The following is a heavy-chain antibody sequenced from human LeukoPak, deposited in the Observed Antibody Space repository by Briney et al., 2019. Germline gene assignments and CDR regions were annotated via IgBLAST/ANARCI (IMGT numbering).Heavy chain of an antibody. J-gene: IGHJ4*02. CDR3: ASQFWWAAVPGTLDY. CDR2: IKEDGSEK. CDR1: GFTFSSYW. D-gene: IGHD6-19*01. V-gene: IGHV3-7*05. Sequence: GGSLRLSCTASGFTFSSYWMSWVRQAPGRGLEWVANIKEDGSEKYYVDSVTGRFTISRDNAKKSLYLQMNSLRAEVTAVYYCASQFWWAAVPGTLDYWGQGTLVTVSS.